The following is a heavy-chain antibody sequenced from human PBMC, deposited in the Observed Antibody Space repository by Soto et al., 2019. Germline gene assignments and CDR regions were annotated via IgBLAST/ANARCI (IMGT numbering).Heavy chain of an antibody. CDR1: GFTFSSYS. Sequence: SGFTFSSYSMNWVRQAPGKGLEWVSSISSSSSYIYYADSVKCRFTISRDNAKNSLYLQMNSLRAEDTAVYYCSTESAGIVGATWFDPWGQGTLVTVSS. D-gene: IGHD1-26*01. V-gene: IGHV3-21*01. CDR3: STESAGIVGATWFDP. CDR2: ISSSSSYI. J-gene: IGHJ5*02.